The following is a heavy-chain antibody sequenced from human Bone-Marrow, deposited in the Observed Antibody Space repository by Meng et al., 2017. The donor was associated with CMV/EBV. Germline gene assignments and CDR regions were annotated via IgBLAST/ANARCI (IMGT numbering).Heavy chain of an antibody. CDR2: INHSGST. CDR3: ARAGTYYYGSVLNR. Sequence: SQTLSLTCAVYGGSFSGYYWSWIRQPPGKGLEWIGEINHSGSTNYNPSLKSRVTISVDTSKNQFSLKLSSVTAEDTAVYYCARAGTYYYGSVLNRWGQGTLVAVSS. CDR1: GGSFSGYY. J-gene: IGHJ4*02. V-gene: IGHV4-34*01. D-gene: IGHD3-10*01.